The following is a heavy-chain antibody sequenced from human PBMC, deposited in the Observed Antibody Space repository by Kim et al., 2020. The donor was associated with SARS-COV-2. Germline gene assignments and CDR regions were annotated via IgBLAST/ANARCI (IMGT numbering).Heavy chain of an antibody. Sequence: SVKVSCKASGGTFSSYAISWVRQAPGQGLEWMGRIIPILGIANYAQKFQGRVTITADKSTSTAYMELSSLRSEDTAVYYCARDPAGRYYYGSGSYYPDYWGQGTLVTVSS. D-gene: IGHD3-10*01. V-gene: IGHV1-69*04. J-gene: IGHJ4*02. CDR2: IIPILGIA. CDR1: GGTFSSYA. CDR3: ARDPAGRYYYGSGSYYPDY.